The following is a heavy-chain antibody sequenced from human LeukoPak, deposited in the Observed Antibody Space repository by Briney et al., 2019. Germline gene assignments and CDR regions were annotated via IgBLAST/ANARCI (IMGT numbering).Heavy chain of an antibody. J-gene: IGHJ4*02. CDR2: ISTFNGNT. CDR1: GYTFTSYG. CDR3: ARGGSNWNYRYYFDY. V-gene: IGHV1-18*01. D-gene: IGHD1-7*01. Sequence: ASVKVSCKASGYTFTSYGISWVRQAPGQGLEWMGWISTFNGNTNSAQKLQGRVTITTDTSTSTAYMELRSLRSDDTAVYFCARGGSNWNYRYYFDYWGQGTLVTVSS.